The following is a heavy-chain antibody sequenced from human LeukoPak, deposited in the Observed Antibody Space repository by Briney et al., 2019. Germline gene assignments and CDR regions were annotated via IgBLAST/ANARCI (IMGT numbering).Heavy chain of an antibody. CDR1: GFTFSSYA. V-gene: IGHV3-30-3*01. CDR2: ISYDGSNK. CDR3: ARSPGTLGGHAFDI. Sequence: GGSLRLSCAASGFTFSSYAMHWVRQAPGKGLEWVAVISYDGSNKYYADSVKGRFTISRDNSKNTLYLQMNSLRAEDTAVYYCARSPGTLGGHAFDIWGQGTMVTVSS. D-gene: IGHD1-26*01. J-gene: IGHJ3*02.